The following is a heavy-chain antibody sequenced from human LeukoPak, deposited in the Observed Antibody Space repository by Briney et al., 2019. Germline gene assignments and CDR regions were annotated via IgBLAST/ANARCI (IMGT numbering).Heavy chain of an antibody. D-gene: IGHD2-21*02. V-gene: IGHV4-4*02. CDR1: GGSISSSNW. Sequence: KSSGTLSLTCAVSGGSISSSNWWSWVRQPPGKGLEWIGEIYHSGSTNYNPSLKSRVTISVDKSKNQFSLKLSSVTAADTAVYYCARDPSYEHIVVVTALVPDAFDIWGQGTMVTVSS. CDR2: IYHSGST. CDR3: ARDPSYEHIVVVTALVPDAFDI. J-gene: IGHJ3*02.